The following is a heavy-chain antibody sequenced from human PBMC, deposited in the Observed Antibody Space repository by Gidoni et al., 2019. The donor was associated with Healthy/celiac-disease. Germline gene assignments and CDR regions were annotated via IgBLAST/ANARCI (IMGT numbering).Heavy chain of an antibody. CDR2: INPNSGGT. CDR3: ARGGGIVVVPAAMGIYGMDV. Sequence: QVQLVQSGAEVKKPGASVQVSCKASGYTFTGYYMHWVRQAPVQGLEWMGWINPNSGGTNYAQKFQGWVTMTRDTSISTAYMELSRLRSDDTAVYYCARGGGIVVVPAAMGIYGMDVWGQGTTVTVSS. D-gene: IGHD2-2*01. J-gene: IGHJ6*02. V-gene: IGHV1-2*04. CDR1: GYTFTGYY.